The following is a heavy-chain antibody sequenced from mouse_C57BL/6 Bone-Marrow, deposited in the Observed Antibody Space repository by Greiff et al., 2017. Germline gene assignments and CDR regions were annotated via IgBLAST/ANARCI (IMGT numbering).Heavy chain of an antibody. J-gene: IGHJ4*01. Sequence: QVQLKESGPELVKPGASVKISCKASGYAFSSSWMNWVKQRPGKGLEWIGRIYPGDGDTNYNGKFKGKATLTADKSSSTAYMQLSSLTSEDSAVYVCARTTVVAKDYAMDYWGQGTSVTVSS. CDR2: IYPGDGDT. V-gene: IGHV1-82*01. CDR3: ARTTVVAKDYAMDY. D-gene: IGHD1-1*01. CDR1: GYAFSSSW.